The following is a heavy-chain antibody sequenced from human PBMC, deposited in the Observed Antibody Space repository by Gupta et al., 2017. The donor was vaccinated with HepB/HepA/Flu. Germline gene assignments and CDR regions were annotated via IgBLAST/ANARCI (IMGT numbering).Heavy chain of an antibody. CDR3: AVYCGGDCYSPLGAGNKNPIYYYYYMDV. D-gene: IGHD2-21*01. CDR1: GGTFSSYA. CDR2: IIPIFGTA. Sequence: QVQLVQSGAEVKKPGSSVKVSCKASGGTFSSYAISWVRQAPGQGFEWMGGIIPIFGTANYAQKFQGRVTITADKSTSTAYMELSSLRSEDTAVYYCAVYCGGDCYSPLGAGNKNPIYYYYYMDVWGKGTTVTVSS. J-gene: IGHJ6*03. V-gene: IGHV1-69*06.